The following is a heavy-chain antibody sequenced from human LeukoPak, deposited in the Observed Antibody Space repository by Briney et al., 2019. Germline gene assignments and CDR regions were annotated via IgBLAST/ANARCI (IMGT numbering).Heavy chain of an antibody. CDR1: GVTVSRDY. D-gene: IGHD2/OR15-2a*01. Sequence: GGSQRLSCAASGVTVSRDYMSWVRQAPGKGLEWVSVIYSDGNTYYADSVKGRFTISRHNSKNTLFLQMDSLRTEDTAIYYCANRMTFGGQGTLVTVSS. CDR2: IYSDGNT. CDR3: ANRMTF. J-gene: IGHJ4*02. V-gene: IGHV3-53*04.